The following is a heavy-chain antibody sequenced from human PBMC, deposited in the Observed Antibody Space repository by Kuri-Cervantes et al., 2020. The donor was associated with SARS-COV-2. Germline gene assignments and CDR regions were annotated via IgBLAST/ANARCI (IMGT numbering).Heavy chain of an antibody. J-gene: IGHJ6*03. D-gene: IGHD4-17*01. V-gene: IGHV5-51*01. CDR3: ARRAYGEEVDYYYMDV. CDR2: IYPGDSDT. CDR1: GYSFTNYW. Sequence: KVSCKGSGYSFTNYWIGWVRHMPGKGLEWMGIIYPGDSDTRYSPSFQGQVTISADKSINTAFLQWSSLKAPDTAIYYCARRAYGEEVDYYYMDVWGKGTAVSVSS.